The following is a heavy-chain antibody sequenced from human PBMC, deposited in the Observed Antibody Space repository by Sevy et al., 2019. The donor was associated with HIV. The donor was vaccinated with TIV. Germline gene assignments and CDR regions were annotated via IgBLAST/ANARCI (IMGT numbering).Heavy chain of an antibody. CDR1: GDSISSSHW. CDR3: AAAAGTDVLGYYFGS. D-gene: IGHD6-25*01. Sequence: SETLSLTCSVSGDSISSSHWWSWVHQTPGKGLEWIGDMYHRGTTNYNPSLKSRVIISVDKSKNQFSLKLTSVTAADTAVYYCAAAAGTDVLGYYFGSWGQGTQVTVSS. J-gene: IGHJ4*02. CDR2: MYHRGTT. V-gene: IGHV4-4*02.